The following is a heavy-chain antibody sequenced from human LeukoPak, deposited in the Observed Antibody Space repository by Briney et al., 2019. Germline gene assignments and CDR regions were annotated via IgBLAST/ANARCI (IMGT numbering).Heavy chain of an antibody. CDR1: GGSISSYY. V-gene: IGHV4-4*07. Sequence: SETLSLTCTVSGGSISSYYWSWIRQPAGKGLEWIGRIYTSGSTNYNPSLKSRVIMSVDTSKNQFSLKLSSVTAADTAVYYCARDLTADYDFWSGYQSHDAFDIWGQGTMVTVSS. CDR3: ARDLTADYDFWSGYQSHDAFDI. D-gene: IGHD3-3*01. CDR2: IYTSGST. J-gene: IGHJ3*02.